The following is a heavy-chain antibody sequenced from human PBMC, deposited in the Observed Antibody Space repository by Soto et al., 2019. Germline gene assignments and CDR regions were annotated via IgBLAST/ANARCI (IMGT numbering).Heavy chain of an antibody. V-gene: IGHV3-74*01. CDR3: ARGGYYSADWFDP. Sequence: EVQLVESGGGLVQPGGSLRLSCAASGFTFSSYWIHWVRQAPGKGLVWVSRINSDGSSTSYADSVKGRFTISRDNAKNTLYLQMNSLRAEDTAVYYCARGGYYSADWFDPWGQGTLVTVSS. J-gene: IGHJ5*02. CDR1: GFTFSSYW. D-gene: IGHD3-22*01. CDR2: INSDGSST.